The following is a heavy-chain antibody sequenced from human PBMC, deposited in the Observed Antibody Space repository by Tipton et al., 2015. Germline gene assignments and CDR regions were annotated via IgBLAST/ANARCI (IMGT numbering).Heavy chain of an antibody. V-gene: IGHV4-61*01. CDR3: ARQGKYRALSHFDY. Sequence: TLSLTCTVSGGSVSSGSYYWSWIRQPPGKGLEWIGYISYTETSHYNPSLKSRVTISTDTSKNQFSLKLSSVTAADTAVYYCARQGKYRALSHFDYWGQGKLVTVSS. D-gene: IGHD2-2*02. CDR2: ISYTETS. J-gene: IGHJ4*02. CDR1: GGSVSSGSYY.